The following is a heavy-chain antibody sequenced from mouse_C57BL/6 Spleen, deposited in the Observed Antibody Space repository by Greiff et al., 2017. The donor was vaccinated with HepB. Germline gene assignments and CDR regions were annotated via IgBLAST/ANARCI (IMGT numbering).Heavy chain of an antibody. D-gene: IGHD2-2*01. V-gene: IGHV1-9*01. CDR3: ARDPIYYGYDGGYFDY. CDR2: ILPGSGST. CDR1: GYTFTGYW. J-gene: IGHJ2*01. Sequence: QVQLQQSGAELMKPGASVKLSCKATGYTFTGYWIEWVKQRPGHGLEWIGEILPGSGSTNYNEKFKGKATFTADTSSNTAYMQLSSLTTEDSAIYYCARDPIYYGYDGGYFDYWGQGTTLTVSS.